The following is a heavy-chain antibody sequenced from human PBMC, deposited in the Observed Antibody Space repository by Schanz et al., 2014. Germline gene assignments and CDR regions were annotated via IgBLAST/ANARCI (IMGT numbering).Heavy chain of an antibody. CDR1: GFTYSDHH. CDR3: ARDPNSVNEIDY. D-gene: IGHD5-12*01. Sequence: QVQLVDSGGDLVKPGGSLRLSCAASGFTYSDHHMSWIRQAPGKGLELVSYISTSTNTIYYTDSVKGRFTLSRDNAKNSMYLQMNSLRVEDTAVYYCARDPNSVNEIDYWGQGTLVTVSS. J-gene: IGHJ4*02. V-gene: IGHV3-11*01. CDR2: ISTSTNTI.